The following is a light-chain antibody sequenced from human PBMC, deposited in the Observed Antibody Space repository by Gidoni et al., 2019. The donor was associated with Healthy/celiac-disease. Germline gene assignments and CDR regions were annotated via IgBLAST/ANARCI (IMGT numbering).Light chain of an antibody. CDR2: KVS. CDR3: MQGTHWPPT. J-gene: IGKJ1*01. Sequence: DVVMTQSPLSLPVTLGQPASISCRSSQSLVHSDGNTYLNWFQQRPGRSPRRLIYKVSNRDSGVPDRFSGSGSGTDFTLKISRVEAEDVGVYYCMQGTHWPPTFGQXAKVEIK. V-gene: IGKV2-30*02. CDR1: QSLVHSDGNTY.